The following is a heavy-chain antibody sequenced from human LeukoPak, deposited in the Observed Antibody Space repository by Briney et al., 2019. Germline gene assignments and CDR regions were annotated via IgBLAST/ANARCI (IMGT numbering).Heavy chain of an antibody. CDR1: GFTFTSYS. CDR3: AKDRITMVRGGPPGAFDI. Sequence: GGSLRLSCAASGFTFTSYSMNWVRQAPGKGLEWVSTISGGGGSTYYADAVKDRFTISRDNSKNTLYLQMNSLRAEDTAVCYCAKDRITMVRGGPPGAFDIWGQGTMVTVSS. V-gene: IGHV3-23*01. D-gene: IGHD3-10*01. J-gene: IGHJ3*02. CDR2: ISGGGGST.